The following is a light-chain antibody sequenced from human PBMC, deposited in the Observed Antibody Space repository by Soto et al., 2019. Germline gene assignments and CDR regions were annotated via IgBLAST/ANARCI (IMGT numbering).Light chain of an antibody. CDR2: GAS. Sequence: EIVMTQSPATLSVSPGERATLSCRASQSVSSNLAWYQQKPGQAPSLLIYGASPRATGIPARFSGSGSGTEFTLTISSLKSEDFAVYYCQQYNNWPYTFGQGTKLEIK. V-gene: IGKV3-15*01. CDR3: QQYNNWPYT. J-gene: IGKJ2*01. CDR1: QSVSSN.